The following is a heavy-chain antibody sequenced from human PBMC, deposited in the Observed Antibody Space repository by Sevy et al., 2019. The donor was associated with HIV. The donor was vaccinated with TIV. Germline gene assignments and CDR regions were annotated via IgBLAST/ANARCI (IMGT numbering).Heavy chain of an antibody. J-gene: IGHJ4*02. V-gene: IGHV3-21*01. CDR2: ISSSGSYI. Sequence: GGSLRLSCVASGFTFRSYTMKWVRQAPGKGLECVSSISSSGSYIYYAESVKGRLTISRDDAKNSLYLQMNTLRAEDAALYYCARVRPYDTRDFDYWGQGTLVTVSS. CDR1: GFTFRSYT. CDR3: ARVRPYDTRDFDY. D-gene: IGHD3-22*01.